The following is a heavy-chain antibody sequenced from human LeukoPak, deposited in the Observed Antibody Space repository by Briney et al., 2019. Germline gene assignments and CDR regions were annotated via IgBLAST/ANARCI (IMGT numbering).Heavy chain of an antibody. D-gene: IGHD4-17*01. J-gene: IGHJ4*02. Sequence: ASVRVSCKASGYTFTNYYMHWVRQAPGHGLEWMGWINPNRGDTNYAQKFQGRVTMTRDTSISTAFMELTRLTSDDTAVYYCTRDLLGFATTPLSDWGQGALVTVSS. CDR2: INPNRGDT. CDR1: GYTFTNYY. V-gene: IGHV1-2*02. CDR3: TRDLLGFATTPLSD.